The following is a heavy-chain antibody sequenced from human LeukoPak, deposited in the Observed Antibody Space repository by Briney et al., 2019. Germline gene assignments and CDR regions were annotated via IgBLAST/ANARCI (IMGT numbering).Heavy chain of an antibody. V-gene: IGHV3-23*01. CDR2: ISDSGGST. J-gene: IGHJ4*02. Sequence: GGSLRLSCTASGFTFGDYAMSWVRQAPGKGLEWVSAISDSGGSTYYADSVKGRFTISRDNSKNTLYLQMNSLRAEDTAVYYCAKSDDSSGQYYFDYWGQGTLVTVSS. CDR1: GFTFGDYA. CDR3: AKSDDSSGQYYFDY. D-gene: IGHD3-22*01.